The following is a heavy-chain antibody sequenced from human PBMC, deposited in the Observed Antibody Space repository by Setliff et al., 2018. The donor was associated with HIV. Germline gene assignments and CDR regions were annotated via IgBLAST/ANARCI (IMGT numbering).Heavy chain of an antibody. Sequence: PSETLSLTCTVSGGSISSYYWSWIRQPPGKGLEWIGYIYYSGSTNYNPSLKSRVTISVDTSKNQSSLKLNSVTAADTAVYYCAREDYYDQKGAFDIWGQGTMVTVSS. CDR2: IYYSGST. D-gene: IGHD3-22*01. J-gene: IGHJ3*02. CDR3: AREDYYDQKGAFDI. CDR1: GGSISSYY. V-gene: IGHV4-59*01.